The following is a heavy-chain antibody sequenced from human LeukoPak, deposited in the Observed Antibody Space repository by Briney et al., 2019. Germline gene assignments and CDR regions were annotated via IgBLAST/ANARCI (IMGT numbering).Heavy chain of an antibody. Sequence: ASETLSLTCTVSGGSISSYFWSWIRQPPGKGLEWIGYVYYSGSTNYNPSLKSRVTISVDTSKKRFSLKLSSATAADTAVYYCARVLDLSKRGLDAFDIWGQGTMVTVSS. CDR2: VYYSGST. CDR1: GGSISSYF. V-gene: IGHV4-59*01. D-gene: IGHD3-16*01. J-gene: IGHJ3*02. CDR3: ARVLDLSKRGLDAFDI.